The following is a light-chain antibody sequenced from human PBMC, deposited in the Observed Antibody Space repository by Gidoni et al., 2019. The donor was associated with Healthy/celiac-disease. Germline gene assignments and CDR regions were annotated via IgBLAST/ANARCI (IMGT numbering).Light chain of an antibody. V-gene: IGKV4-1*01. CDR2: WAS. Sequence: DIVMTQSPDPLAVSLGERATINCKSSQSVLYSSNNKNYLAWYQQKPGQPPKLLIYWASTRESGVPDRFSGSGSGTDFTLTISSLQAEDVAVYYCQQYYSTPRGFTFGPGTKVDIK. CDR1: QSVLYSSNNKNY. CDR3: QQYYSTPRGFT. J-gene: IGKJ3*01.